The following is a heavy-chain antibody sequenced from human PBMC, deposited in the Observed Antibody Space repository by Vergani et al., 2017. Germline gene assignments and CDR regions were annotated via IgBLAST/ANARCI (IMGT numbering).Heavy chain of an antibody. D-gene: IGHD3-10*01. CDR2: IRSDGGKK. J-gene: IGHJ5*02. V-gene: IGHV3-30*02. Sequence: QAQLVESGGGVVQPGGSLRLSCVGSGFNFSNYGMHWVRQAPGKGFEWVAFIRSDGGKKYFADSVEGRFTISRDNSKNTLYLQMNSLRAEDTAVYYCTKDKSDRRFFIWFGGFDPWGQGTLVTVSS. CDR1: GFNFSNYG. CDR3: TKDKSDRRFFIWFGGFDP.